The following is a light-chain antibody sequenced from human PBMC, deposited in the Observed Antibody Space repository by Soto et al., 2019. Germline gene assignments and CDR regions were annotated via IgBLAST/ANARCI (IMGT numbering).Light chain of an antibody. V-gene: IGKV1-5*01. CDR3: QQYNSYSGT. CDR1: QSISSW. CDR2: DAS. Sequence: GDRVTITCRASQSISSWLAWYQQKPGKAPKLLIYDASSLESGVPSRFSGSGSGTEFTLTISSLQPDDFATYYCQQYNSYSGTFGHGTKVDIK. J-gene: IGKJ1*01.